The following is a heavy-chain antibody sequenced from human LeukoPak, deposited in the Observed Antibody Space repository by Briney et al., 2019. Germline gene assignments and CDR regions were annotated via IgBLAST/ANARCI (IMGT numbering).Heavy chain of an antibody. J-gene: IGHJ3*02. Sequence: PGGSLRLSCAASGFTFSSYSMNWVRQAPGKGLEWVSSISSSSSYIYYADSVKGRFTISRDNAKNSLYLQMNSLRAEDTAVYYCARDSDWSHAXXIWGXXXXXTVSS. CDR1: GFTFSSYS. CDR2: ISSSSSYI. V-gene: IGHV3-21*01. CDR3: ARDSDWSHAXXI. D-gene: IGHD3-9*01.